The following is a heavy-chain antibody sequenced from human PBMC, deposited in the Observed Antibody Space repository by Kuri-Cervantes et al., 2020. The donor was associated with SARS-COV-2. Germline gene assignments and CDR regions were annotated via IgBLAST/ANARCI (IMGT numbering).Heavy chain of an antibody. D-gene: IGHD5-24*01. CDR3: GRVSWLQLWQRYSDS. V-gene: IGHV4-59*11. Sequence: SETLSLTCTVSGGSISGHYWSWIRQPPGKGLEWIGYIYYSGSTNYNPSLKSRVTISVDTSKNQFSLKLSSVTAADTAVYYCGRVSWLQLWQRYSDSWGQGTLVTVSS. J-gene: IGHJ4*02. CDR2: IYYSGST. CDR1: GGSISGHY.